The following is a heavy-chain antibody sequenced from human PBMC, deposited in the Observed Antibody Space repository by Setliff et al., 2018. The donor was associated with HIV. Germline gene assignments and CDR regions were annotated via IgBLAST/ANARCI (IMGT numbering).Heavy chain of an antibody. Sequence: GSLRLSCAASGFTFSSYAMSWVRQTPEKGLEWVSIITSGGSTYYADSAKGRFIISRDNSQNTLYLQMNSLRAEDTAVYYCARVRDYYDSSGYEGYYFDYWGQGTLVTVSS. D-gene: IGHD3-22*01. V-gene: IGHV3-23*01. CDR3: ARVRDYYDSSGYEGYYFDY. CDR2: ITSGGST. J-gene: IGHJ4*02. CDR1: GFTFSSYA.